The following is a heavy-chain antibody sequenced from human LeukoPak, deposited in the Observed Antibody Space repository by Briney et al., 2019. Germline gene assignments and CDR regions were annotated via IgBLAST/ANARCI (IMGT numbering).Heavy chain of an antibody. V-gene: IGHV3-23*01. J-gene: IGHJ6*02. Sequence: GGSLRLSCAASGFTFSSYAMSWVRQAPGKGPEWVSAISGSGGSTYYADSVKGRFTISRDNSKNTLYLQMNSLRAEDTAVYYCAKGPAASDLYYYYYGMDVWGQGTTVTVSS. CDR2: ISGSGGST. CDR3: AKGPAASDLYYYYYGMDV. D-gene: IGHD2-2*01. CDR1: GFTFSSYA.